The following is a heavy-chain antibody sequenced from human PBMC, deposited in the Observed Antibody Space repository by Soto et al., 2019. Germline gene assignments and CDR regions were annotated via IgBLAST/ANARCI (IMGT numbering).Heavy chain of an antibody. V-gene: IGHV4-39*01. J-gene: IGHJ6*03. Sequence: SETLSLTCTVSGGSISSSSYYWGWIRQPPGKGLEWIGSIYYSGSTYYNPSLKSRVTISVDTSKNQFSLKLSSVTAADTAVYYCARATVTTHYYYYMDVWGKGTTVTVSS. CDR1: GGSISSSSYY. CDR2: IYYSGST. D-gene: IGHD4-17*01. CDR3: ARATVTTHYYYYMDV.